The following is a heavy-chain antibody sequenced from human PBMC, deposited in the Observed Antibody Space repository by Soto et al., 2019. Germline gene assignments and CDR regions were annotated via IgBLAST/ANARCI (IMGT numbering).Heavy chain of an antibody. CDR2: VSANGQGI. D-gene: IGHD3-10*01. J-gene: IGHJ4*02. Sequence: EVQLLESGGGLVQPGGSLRLSCAASGFTFSSSAISWVRQAPGKGLEWVSAVSANGQGIYYADSVRGRFTITRDNYKHTVCLHVDSLSAEDTAVYYCAKDRHYPRNSFHYWGQGTLVTVSS. CDR1: GFTFSSSA. V-gene: IGHV3-23*01. CDR3: AKDRHYPRNSFHY.